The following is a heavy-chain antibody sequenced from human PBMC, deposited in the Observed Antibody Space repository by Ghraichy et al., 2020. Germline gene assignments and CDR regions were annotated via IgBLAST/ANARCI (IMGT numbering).Heavy chain of an antibody. V-gene: IGHV3-21*01. CDR1: GFTFSNYS. J-gene: IGHJ4*02. CDR2: ISSTSYI. Sequence: GGSLRLSCAASGFTFSNYSMNWVRQAPGKGLEWVSSISSTSYIYYAKSVKGRFTISRDNAKNSLYLQMNSLRAEDTAVYYCASLGYGYWGQGTLVTVSS. D-gene: IGHD3-16*01. CDR3: ASLGYGY.